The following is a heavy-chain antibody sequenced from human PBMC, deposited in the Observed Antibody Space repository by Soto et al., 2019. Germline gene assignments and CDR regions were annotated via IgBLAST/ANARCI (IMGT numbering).Heavy chain of an antibody. J-gene: IGHJ3*02. CDR1: GGSISSYY. CDR2: IYYSGST. D-gene: IGHD3-22*01. Sequence: QVQLQESGPGLVKPSETLSLTCTVSGGSISSYYWSWIRQPPGKGLEWIGYIYYSGSTNYNPSLKSRVTISVDTSKYQFSLKLSCVAAADTAVYYCARTVHSSGYYLHDAFDIWGQGTMVTVSS. CDR3: ARTVHSSGYYLHDAFDI. V-gene: IGHV4-59*01.